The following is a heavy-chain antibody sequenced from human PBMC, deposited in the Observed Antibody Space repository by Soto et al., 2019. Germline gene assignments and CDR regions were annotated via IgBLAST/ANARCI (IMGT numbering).Heavy chain of an antibody. V-gene: IGHV2-5*01. CDR2: IYWNDDK. CDR1: GFSLSTSGVG. CDR3: AHTGYDYVWGGYRYTGSYFDY. Sequence: SGPTLEPTQTLTLTCTFSGFSLSTSGVGVGWIRQPPGKALEWLALIYWNDDKRYSPSLKSRLTITKDTSKNQVVLTMTNMDPVDTATYYCAHTGYDYVWGGYRYTGSYFDYWGQGTLVTVSS. D-gene: IGHD3-16*02. J-gene: IGHJ4*02.